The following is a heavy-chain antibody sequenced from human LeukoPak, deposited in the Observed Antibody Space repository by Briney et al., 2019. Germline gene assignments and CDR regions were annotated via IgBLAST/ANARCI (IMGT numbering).Heavy chain of an antibody. CDR1: GFTFSPYT. Sequence: PGGSLRLSCAASGFTFSPYTMHWFRQAPGKGLEWISYINTGGTTICYADSVKGRFTISRDNAKKSLDLQLNSLRAEDTAVYYCARDSSVCEFDVWGEGTLVTVSS. CDR3: ARDSSVCEFDV. J-gene: IGHJ3*01. CDR2: INTGGTTI. V-gene: IGHV3-48*01.